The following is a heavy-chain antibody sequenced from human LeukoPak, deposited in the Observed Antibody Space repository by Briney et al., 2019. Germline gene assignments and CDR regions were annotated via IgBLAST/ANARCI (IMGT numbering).Heavy chain of an antibody. CDR1: GFPFNYHY. CDR2: ISSTGSII. V-gene: IGHV3-11*04. Sequence: GGSLRLSCAASGFPFNYHYMTWIRQAPGKGLEWISYISSTGSIIYYADSVKGRFTISRDNAKNSLYLQMNSLRGEDTAVYYCARGGRRFWGQGTLVTVSS. CDR3: ARGGRRF. D-gene: IGHD3-16*01. J-gene: IGHJ4*02.